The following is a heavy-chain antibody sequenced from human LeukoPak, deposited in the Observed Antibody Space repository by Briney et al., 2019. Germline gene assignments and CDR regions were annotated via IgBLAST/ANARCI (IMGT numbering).Heavy chain of an antibody. J-gene: IGHJ4*02. CDR3: ARDHSSGSYFDY. V-gene: IGHV3-30*03. D-gene: IGHD3-22*01. CDR1: GFTFSTYG. CDR2: MSYDGSNK. Sequence: PGGSLRLSCAASGFTFSTYGMHWVRQAPGKGLEWVAVMSYDGSNKYYADSVKGRFTISRDNSENTLYLQMNSLRTGDTAVYYCARDHSSGSYFDYWGQGTLVTVSS.